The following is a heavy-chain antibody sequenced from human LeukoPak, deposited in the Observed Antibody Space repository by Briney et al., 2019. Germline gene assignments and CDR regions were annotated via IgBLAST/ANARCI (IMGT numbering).Heavy chain of an antibody. CDR1: GFTFSSYA. CDR3: AKDEGITMIVGGFDY. J-gene: IGHJ4*02. CDR2: ISGSGGST. V-gene: IGHV3-23*01. D-gene: IGHD3-22*01. Sequence: SGGSLRLSCAACGFTFSSYAMSWVRQAPGKGLEWVSAISGSGGSTYYADSVKGRFTISRDNSKNTLYLQMNSLRAEDTAVYYCAKDEGITMIVGGFDYWGQGTLVTVSS.